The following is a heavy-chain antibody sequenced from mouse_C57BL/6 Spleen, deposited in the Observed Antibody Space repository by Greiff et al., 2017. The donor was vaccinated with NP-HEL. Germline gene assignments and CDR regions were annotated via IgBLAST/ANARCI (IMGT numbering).Heavy chain of an antibody. CDR2: IDPSDSYT. V-gene: IGHV1-59*01. CDR1: GYTFTSYW. Sequence: QVQLQQPGAELVRPGTSVKLSCKASGYTFTSYWMHWVKQRPGQGLEWIGVIDPSDSYTNYNQKFKGKATLTVDTSSSTAYMQLSSLTSEDSAVYYCAREGEDGSSYRYYAMDYWGQGTSVTVSS. J-gene: IGHJ4*01. D-gene: IGHD1-1*01. CDR3: AREGEDGSSYRYYAMDY.